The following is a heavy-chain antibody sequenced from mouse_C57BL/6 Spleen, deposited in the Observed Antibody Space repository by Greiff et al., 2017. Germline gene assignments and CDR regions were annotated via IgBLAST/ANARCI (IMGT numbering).Heavy chain of an antibody. V-gene: IGHV1-69*01. CDR2: IDPSDRYT. CDR1: GYTFTSYW. CDR3: AREGGSSYGFAY. D-gene: IGHD1-1*01. Sequence: QVQLQQPGAELVMPGASVKLSCKASGYTFTSYWMHWVKQRPGQGLEWIGEIDPSDRYTNYNQKFKGKSTLTVDKSSSTAYMHVSSLTSEACAVYYCAREGGSSYGFAYWGQGTLVTVSA. J-gene: IGHJ3*01.